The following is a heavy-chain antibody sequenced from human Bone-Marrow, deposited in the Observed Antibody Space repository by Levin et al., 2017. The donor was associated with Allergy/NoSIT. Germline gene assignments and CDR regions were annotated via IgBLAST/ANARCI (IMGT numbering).Heavy chain of an antibody. J-gene: IGHJ3*02. Sequence: TGGSLRLSCAASGFTFDNYAMSWVRQAPGKGLEWVSGIRDSGVTTYYADTVKGRFTVSRDNSKNTLYLQMNSLRVEDTALYYCAKDRRNYFGAGTHGAFDIWGQGTMVTVSS. CDR2: IRDSGVTT. CDR1: GFTFDNYA. D-gene: IGHD3-10*01. V-gene: IGHV3-23*01. CDR3: AKDRRNYFGAGTHGAFDI.